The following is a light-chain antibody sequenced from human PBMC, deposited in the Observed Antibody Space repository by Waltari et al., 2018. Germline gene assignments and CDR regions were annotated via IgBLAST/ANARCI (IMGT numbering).Light chain of an antibody. CDR3: QQYANTPRT. V-gene: IGKV4-1*01. CDR2: WAS. J-gene: IGKJ1*01. Sequence: DIVMTQSPYSLAVSLGERAPVNCKSSQSVLYSPNNKNYLAWYQQKPGQPPKLLIYWASTRESGVPDRFSGSGSGTDFTLTISSLQAEDVAVYYCQQYANTPRTFGQGTTVEIK. CDR1: QSVLYSPNNKNY.